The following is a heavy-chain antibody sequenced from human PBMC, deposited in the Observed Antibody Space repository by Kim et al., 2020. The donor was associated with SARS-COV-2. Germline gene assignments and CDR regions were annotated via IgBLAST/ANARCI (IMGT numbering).Heavy chain of an antibody. CDR2: ISAYNGNT. CDR3: AITSMVRGVLDY. J-gene: IGHJ4*02. Sequence: ASVKVSCKASGYTFTSYGISWVRQAPGQGLEWMGWISAYNGNTNYAQKLQGRVTMTTDTSTSTAYMELRSLRSDDTAVYYCAITSMVRGVLDYWGQGTLVTVSS. CDR1: GYTFTSYG. D-gene: IGHD3-10*01. V-gene: IGHV1-18*01.